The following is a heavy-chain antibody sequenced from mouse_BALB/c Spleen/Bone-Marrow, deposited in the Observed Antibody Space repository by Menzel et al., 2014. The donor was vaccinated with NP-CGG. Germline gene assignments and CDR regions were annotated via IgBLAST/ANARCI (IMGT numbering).Heavy chain of an antibody. CDR2: IDPANGNT. Sequence: VQPQQSGAELVKPGASVKLSCTASGFNIKDTYMHWVKQRPEQGLEWIGRIDPANGNTKYDPKFQGKATITADTSSNTAYLQLSSLTSEDTAVYYCAPYYYGSSLFAYWGQGTLVTVSA. V-gene: IGHV14-3*02. CDR3: APYYYGSSLFAY. J-gene: IGHJ3*01. D-gene: IGHD1-1*01. CDR1: GFNIKDTY.